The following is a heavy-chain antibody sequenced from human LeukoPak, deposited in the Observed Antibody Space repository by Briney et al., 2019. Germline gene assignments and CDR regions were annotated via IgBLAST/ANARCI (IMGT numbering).Heavy chain of an antibody. V-gene: IGHV4-59*08. D-gene: IGHD3-16*01. CDR1: GGSFSSYY. J-gene: IGHJ4*02. CDR2: IYYSGST. Sequence: SETLSLTCTVSGGSFSSYYWSWIRQPPGKGLERIGYIYYSGSTNYNPSLKSRVTISVDTSKNQFSLKLISVTAADTAVYYCARQVRQFGDPYYFDYWGQGTLVTVSS. CDR3: ARQVRQFGDPYYFDY.